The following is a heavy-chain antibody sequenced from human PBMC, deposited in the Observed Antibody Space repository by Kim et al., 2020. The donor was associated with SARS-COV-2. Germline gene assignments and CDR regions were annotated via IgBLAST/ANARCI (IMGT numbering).Heavy chain of an antibody. Sequence: PKSRVTQSVDTSKNQFSLKLSSVTAADTAVYYCAGGYYYDSSGYYSYFDYWGQGTLVTVSS. J-gene: IGHJ4*02. D-gene: IGHD3-22*01. V-gene: IGHV4-31*02. CDR3: AGGYYYDSSGYYSYFDY.